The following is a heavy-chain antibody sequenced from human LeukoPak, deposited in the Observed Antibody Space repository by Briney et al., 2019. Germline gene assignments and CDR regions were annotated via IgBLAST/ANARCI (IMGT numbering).Heavy chain of an antibody. D-gene: IGHD2-2*01. CDR2: INPSGDTT. V-gene: IGHV1-46*01. CDR3: ARGNYCSSTSCYLDY. CDR1: GYTFTSYY. Sequence: GASVKVSCKASGYTFTSYYMHWVRQAPGQGLQWMGIINPSGDTTSYAQKFQGRVTMTRDTSTSTVYMELSSLRSEDTAVYYCARGNYCSSTSCYLDYWGQGTLVTVSS. J-gene: IGHJ4*02.